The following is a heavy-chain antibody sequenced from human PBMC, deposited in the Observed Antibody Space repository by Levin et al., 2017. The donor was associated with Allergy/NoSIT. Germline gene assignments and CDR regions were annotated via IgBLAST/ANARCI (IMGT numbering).Heavy chain of an antibody. Sequence: PGASVKVSCAVSGFSVTNNYMNWVRQAPGKGLEWVSVLYTDGITYDADSVKGRVTISRDDSKNTLYLQINSLRAEDTAIYYCARSYSGGWFFDSWGQGILVNVSS. J-gene: IGHJ4*02. V-gene: IGHV3-53*01. CDR3: ARSYSGGWFFDS. CDR2: LYTDGIT. D-gene: IGHD6-19*01. CDR1: GFSVTNNY.